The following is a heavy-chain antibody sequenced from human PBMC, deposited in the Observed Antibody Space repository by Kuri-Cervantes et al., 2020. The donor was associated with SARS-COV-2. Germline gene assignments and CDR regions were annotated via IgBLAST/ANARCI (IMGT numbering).Heavy chain of an antibody. CDR3: ARIVGNDAFDI. J-gene: IGHJ3*02. Sequence: GSLRLSCTVSGGSISSYYWSWIRQPPGQGLEWLGYIYYSGRTKYNPSPKNPVTISIDTSKNQFSLKLSSVPAADTAVYYCARIVGNDAFDIWGQGTMVTVSS. D-gene: IGHD2-21*01. V-gene: IGHV4-59*08. CDR1: GGSISSYY. CDR2: IYYSGRT.